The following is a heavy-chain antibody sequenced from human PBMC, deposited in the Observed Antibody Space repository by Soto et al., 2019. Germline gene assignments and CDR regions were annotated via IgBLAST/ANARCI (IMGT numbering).Heavy chain of an antibody. V-gene: IGHV1-18*01. CDR1: GYTFTSYG. CDR2: ISAYNGNT. J-gene: IGHJ5*02. D-gene: IGHD2-15*01. Sequence: ASVKVSCKASGYTFTSYGISWVRRAPGQGLEWMGWISAYNGNTDYAQKLQGRVTMTTDTSTSTAYMELRSLRSDDTAVYYCASGGYCSGGSCYPQYKWFDPWGQGTLVTVSS. CDR3: ASGGYCSGGSCYPQYKWFDP.